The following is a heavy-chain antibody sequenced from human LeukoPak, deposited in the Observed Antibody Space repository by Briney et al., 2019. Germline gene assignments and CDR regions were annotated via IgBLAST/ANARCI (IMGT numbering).Heavy chain of an antibody. Sequence: ASVKVSCKASGYTFTSYDINWVRQATGQGLEWMGGMNPNSGDTGYAQKFQGRVTMTRNTSISTAYMELSSLRSEDTAVYYCARGHRVVRGVIIIDYYYYYMDVWGKGTTVTIPS. CDR1: GYTFTSYD. CDR2: MNPNSGDT. D-gene: IGHD3-10*01. V-gene: IGHV1-8*01. J-gene: IGHJ6*03. CDR3: ARGHRVVRGVIIIDYYYYYMDV.